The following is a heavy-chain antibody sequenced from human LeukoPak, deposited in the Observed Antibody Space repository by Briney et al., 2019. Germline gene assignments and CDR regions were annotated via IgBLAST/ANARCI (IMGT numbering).Heavy chain of an antibody. CDR2: IIPIFGIA. CDR1: GGTFSSYA. Sequence: SVKVSCKASGGTFSSYAISWVRQAPGQGLEWMGRIIPIFGIANYAQKFQGRVTITTDESTSTAYMELSSLRSEDTAVYYCARSVYYYDSSGYYLHDDYWGQGTLVTVSS. J-gene: IGHJ4*02. CDR3: ARSVYYYDSSGYYLHDDY. V-gene: IGHV1-69*05. D-gene: IGHD3-22*01.